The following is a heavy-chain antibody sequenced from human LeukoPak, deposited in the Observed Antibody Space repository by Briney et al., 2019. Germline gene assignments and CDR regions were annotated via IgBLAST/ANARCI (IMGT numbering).Heavy chain of an antibody. CDR1: GGSISSSNYY. Sequence: NPSETLSLTCTVSGGSISSSNYYWGWIRQPPGKGLEWIGSIYYSGSTYYSPSLKSRVTISVDTSKNQFSLKLSSVTAADTAVYYCAKDDAWLRFGEWSQGTLVTVSS. CDR2: IYYSGST. J-gene: IGHJ4*02. CDR3: AKDDAWLRFGE. V-gene: IGHV4-39*07. D-gene: IGHD3-10*01.